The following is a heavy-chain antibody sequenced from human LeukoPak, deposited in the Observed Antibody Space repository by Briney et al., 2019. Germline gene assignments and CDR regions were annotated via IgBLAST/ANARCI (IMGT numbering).Heavy chain of an antibody. CDR3: ARDTPQHLKRFDY. D-gene: IGHD6-13*01. CDR1: GYTLDRFG. J-gene: IGHJ4*02. CDR2: INPYNGKT. Sequence: PGASVKVSCKASGYTLDRFGISWVRQAPGLGLEWLGWINPYNGKTIFGEKFQGRVTMTTDTSTSTVYMELTGLRSDDTAVYFCARDTPQHLKRFDYWGQGTLVTVSS. V-gene: IGHV1-18*01.